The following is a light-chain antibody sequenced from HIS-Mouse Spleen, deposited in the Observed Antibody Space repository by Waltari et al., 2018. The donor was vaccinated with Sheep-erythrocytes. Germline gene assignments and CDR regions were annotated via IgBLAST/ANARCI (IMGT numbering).Light chain of an antibody. V-gene: IGLV3-1*01. Sequence: SYELTQPPSVSVSPGQTASITCSGDKLGDKYACWYQQKPGQSPVLVIYQDSKRPSGIPERFSGSNSGNTATLTIGGTQAMDEADYYCQAWDSSTAVFSGGTKLTVL. CDR3: QAWDSSTAV. CDR1: KLGDKY. CDR2: QDS. J-gene: IGLJ2*01.